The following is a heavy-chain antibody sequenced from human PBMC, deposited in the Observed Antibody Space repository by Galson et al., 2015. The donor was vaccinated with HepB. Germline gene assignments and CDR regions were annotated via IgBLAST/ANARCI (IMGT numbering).Heavy chain of an antibody. V-gene: IGHV5-51*03. D-gene: IGHD2-21*01. CDR2: IYPNDADK. CDR1: GYSFTAYW. J-gene: IGHJ3*02. Sequence: QSGAEVKKPGESLKISCTASGYSFTAYWIAWVRQMPGKGLEWMGMIYPNDADKRYSPSFEGQVTMSVDRSTTTAYLQWSSLKASDTAIYFCARRYFIRDSFDTWGQGTMVTVSS. CDR3: ARRYFIRDSFDT.